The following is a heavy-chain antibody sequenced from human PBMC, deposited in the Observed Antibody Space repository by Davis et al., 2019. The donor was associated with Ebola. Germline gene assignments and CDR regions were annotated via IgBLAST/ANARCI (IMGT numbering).Heavy chain of an antibody. V-gene: IGHV3-23*01. Sequence: PGGSLRLSCAASGFTFSDYAMTWVRQAPGKGLQWLSGISGSGGSTYYADSVKGRFTISRDNSKNTLYLQMSSLRAEDTAVYYCAKDGVPDTAMVWSGMDVWGQGTTVTVSS. CDR3: AKDGVPDTAMVWSGMDV. D-gene: IGHD5-18*01. CDR1: GFTFSDYA. J-gene: IGHJ6*02. CDR2: ISGSGGST.